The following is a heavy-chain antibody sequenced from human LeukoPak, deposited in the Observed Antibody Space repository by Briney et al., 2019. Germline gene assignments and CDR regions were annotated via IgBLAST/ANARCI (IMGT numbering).Heavy chain of an antibody. CDR2: IRSNTGGGTT. CDR1: GFTFTNAW. D-gene: IGHD3-22*01. CDR3: TTAGQSGYYDSSGYYYFDF. Sequence: PGGSLRLSCAASGFTFTNAWMSWVRQAPGKGLEWVGRIRSNTGGGTTDYAAPVKGRFTISRDDSKNTLYLQMNSLKTEDTAVYYCTTAGQSGYYDSSGYYYFDFWGQGTLVTVSS. V-gene: IGHV3-15*01. J-gene: IGHJ4*02.